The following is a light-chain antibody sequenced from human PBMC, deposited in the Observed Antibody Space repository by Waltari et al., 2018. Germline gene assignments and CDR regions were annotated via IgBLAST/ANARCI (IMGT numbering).Light chain of an antibody. CDR1: QSISSW. V-gene: IGKV1-5*03. Sequence: DIQMTQSPATLPACVGDRVTITCRASQSISSWLAWYQQKPGKAPKLLIYKASRLESGVTSRFSGSGSGTEFTLTISSLQPDDFATYYCQHYSNYPETFGQGTKVEI. CDR2: KAS. CDR3: QHYSNYPET. J-gene: IGKJ1*01.